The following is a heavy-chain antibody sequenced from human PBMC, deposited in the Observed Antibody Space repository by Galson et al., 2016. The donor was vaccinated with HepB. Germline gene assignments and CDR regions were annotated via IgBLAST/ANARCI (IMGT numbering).Heavy chain of an antibody. CDR2: INHSGST. CDR3: ATSGYSGYDRWFDP. V-gene: IGHV4-34*01. Sequence: SETLSLTCDVYGGSFRDYSWTWIRQPPGKGLEWVGDINHSGSTNYSPSLESRVTISVDMSKKQFSLRLTSLSAADAGVYYCATSGYSGYDRWFDPWGQGTLVTVSS. J-gene: IGHJ5*02. D-gene: IGHD5-12*01. CDR1: GGSFRDYS.